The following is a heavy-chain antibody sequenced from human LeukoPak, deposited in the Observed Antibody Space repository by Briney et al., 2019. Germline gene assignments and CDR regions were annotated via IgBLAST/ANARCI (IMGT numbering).Heavy chain of an antibody. CDR3: ALTVNYGSGSYSDY. J-gene: IGHJ4*02. CDR1: GYTLTELS. V-gene: IGHV1-24*01. D-gene: IGHD3-10*01. Sequence: ASVKVSCKVSGYTLTELSMHWVRQAPGKGLEWMGGFDPEDGGTIYAQKFQGRVTMTEDTSTDTAYMELSSLRSEDTAVYYCALTVNYGSGSYSDYWGQGTLVTVSS. CDR2: FDPEDGGT.